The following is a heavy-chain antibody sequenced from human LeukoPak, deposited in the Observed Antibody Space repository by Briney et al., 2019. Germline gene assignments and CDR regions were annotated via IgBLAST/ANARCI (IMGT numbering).Heavy chain of an antibody. CDR3: AKATYDLLTGYYLDS. V-gene: IGHV4-31*03. D-gene: IGHD3-9*01. CDR1: GGSITSGRYY. J-gene: IGHJ4*02. CDR2: SYYTGST. Sequence: PSETLALTCSVSGGSITSGRYYWTWIRQYPEKGLEWIGSSYYTGSTHYEPSLKSRAAISLDKFKNQFSLNLTSATAADTAVYYCAKATYDLLTGYYLDSWGQGTLVTVSS.